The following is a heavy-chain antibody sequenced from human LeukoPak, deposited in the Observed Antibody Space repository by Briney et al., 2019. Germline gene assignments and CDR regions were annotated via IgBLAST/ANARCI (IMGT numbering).Heavy chain of an antibody. V-gene: IGHV3-64D*06. CDR3: ARSSSYYHVGMDV. CDR2: ISYNGGST. J-gene: IGHJ6*01. D-gene: IGHD3-22*01. Sequence: GGSLRLSCSASGFTFSSYAMHWVRQAPGKGLECVLAISYNGGSTYYTDSVRGRFTLSRDNSKNRLYLQMSSLRAEDTAVYYCARSSSYYHVGMDVWGQGTTVTVSS. CDR1: GFTFSSYA.